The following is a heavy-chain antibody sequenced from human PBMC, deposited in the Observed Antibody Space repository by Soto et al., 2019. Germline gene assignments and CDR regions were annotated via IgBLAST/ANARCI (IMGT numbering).Heavy chain of an antibody. CDR1: GGSISSYY. V-gene: IGHV4-59*08. CDR3: ARRRGSYNDY. CDR2: ISYSGST. D-gene: IGHD3-16*01. J-gene: IGHJ4*02. Sequence: PSETLSLTCTVSGGSISSYYWSWIRQPPGKGLEWIGYISYSGSTNYNPSFKSRVTISVDTSKNQFSLKLSSVTAADTAVYYCARRRGSYNDYWGQGTLVTVSS.